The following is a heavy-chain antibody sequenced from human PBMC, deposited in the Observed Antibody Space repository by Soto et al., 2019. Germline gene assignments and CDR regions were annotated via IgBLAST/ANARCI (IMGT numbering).Heavy chain of an antibody. CDR2: INHSGST. J-gene: IGHJ6*02. D-gene: IGHD3-22*01. CDR1: GGSFSGYY. CDR3: ASWGDYYDSSGYEGYYGMDV. Sequence: PSETLSLTCAVYGGSFSGYYWSWIRQPPGKGLEWIGEINHSGSTNYNPSLKSRVTISVDTSKNQFSLKLSSVTAADTAVYYCASWGDYYDSSGYEGYYGMDVWGQGTTVTVSS. V-gene: IGHV4-34*01.